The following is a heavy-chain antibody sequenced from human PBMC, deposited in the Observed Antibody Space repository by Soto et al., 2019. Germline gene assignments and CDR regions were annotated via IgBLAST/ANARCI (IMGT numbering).Heavy chain of an antibody. Sequence: ASVKVSCKSSGYTFTGYYMHWVRQAPGQGLEWMGWINPNSGGTNYAQKFQGRVTMTRDTSISTAYMEPSRLRSDDTAVYSCPRDPPPMPYYDFWSGYYPSMDVWGQGTTVTVSS. J-gene: IGHJ6*02. CDR1: GYTFTGYY. CDR2: INPNSGGT. V-gene: IGHV1-2*02. D-gene: IGHD3-3*01. CDR3: PRDPPPMPYYDFWSGYYPSMDV.